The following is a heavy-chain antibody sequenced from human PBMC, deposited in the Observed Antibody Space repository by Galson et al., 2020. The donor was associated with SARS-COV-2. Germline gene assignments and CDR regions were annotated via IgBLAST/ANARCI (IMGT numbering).Heavy chain of an antibody. V-gene: IGHV3-53*01. CDR2: FYTDGNT. CDR1: GFTVSTNY. D-gene: IGHD1-26*01. Sequence: GGSLRLSCAASGFTVSTNYMSWVRQAPRKGLEWVSIFYTDGNTYYADSVKGRFTISKDNSKNTVYLQMNSLRAEDTALYYCARGRFGSPHDYWGQGTLVTVSS. J-gene: IGHJ4*02. CDR3: ARGRFGSPHDY.